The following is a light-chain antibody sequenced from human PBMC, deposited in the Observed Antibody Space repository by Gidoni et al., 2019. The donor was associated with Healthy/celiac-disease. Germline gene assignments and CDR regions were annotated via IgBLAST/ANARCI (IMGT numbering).Light chain of an antibody. CDR1: SSNIGNNA. V-gene: IGLV1-36*01. CDR3: AAWDDSLNGHWV. CDR2: YDD. J-gene: IGLJ3*02. Sequence: QSVLTQPPSVSEAPRQRVTISCSGSSSNIGNNAVNWYQQLPGNAPKLLIYYDDLLPSGVSDRFSGSKSGTSASLAISGLQSEDEADYYCAAWDDSLNGHWVFGGGTKLTVL.